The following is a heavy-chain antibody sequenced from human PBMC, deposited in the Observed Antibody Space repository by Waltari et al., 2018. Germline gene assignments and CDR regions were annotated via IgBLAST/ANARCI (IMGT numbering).Heavy chain of an antibody. V-gene: IGHV3-30-3*01. CDR3: ARDRVGIVGATTGYYYGMDV. Sequence: QVQLVESGGGVVQPGRSLRLSCAASGFTFSSYAMPGVRQAPGQGLGWVAVISYDGSNKYYADSVKGRFTISRDNSKNTLYLQMNSLRAEDTAGYYCARDRVGIVGATTGYYYGMDVWGQGTTVTVSS. D-gene: IGHD1-26*01. J-gene: IGHJ6*02. CDR2: ISYDGSNK. CDR1: GFTFSSYA.